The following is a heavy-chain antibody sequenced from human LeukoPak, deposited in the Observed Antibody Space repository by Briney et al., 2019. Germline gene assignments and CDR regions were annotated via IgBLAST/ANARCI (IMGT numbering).Heavy chain of an antibody. CDR1: GFTLSSYA. J-gene: IGHJ4*02. V-gene: IGHV4-39*01. Sequence: GSLRLSCAASGFTLSSYAMTWVRQPPGKGLEWIGSIYYSGSTYYNPSLKGRVTISVDTSKNQFSLKLNSVTATDTAVYYCARHYGPWGQGTLVTVSS. CDR2: IYYSGST. CDR3: ARHYGP. D-gene: IGHD3-10*01.